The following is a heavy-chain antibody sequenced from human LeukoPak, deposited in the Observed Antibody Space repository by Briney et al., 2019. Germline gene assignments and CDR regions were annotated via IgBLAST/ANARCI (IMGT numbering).Heavy chain of an antibody. CDR2: IYCNGNT. Sequence: SETLSLTCTVSSASLRSSNYYWGWIRQPPGKGLGWIGSIYCNGNTYYNPSLKSRVPISVDTTKNQFSLKLDSVTAADTAVYFCGRLDDYDYSAWWGQGILVTVSS. V-gene: IGHV4-39*01. CDR3: GRLDDYDYSAW. CDR1: SASLRSSNYY. D-gene: IGHD3-22*01. J-gene: IGHJ4*02.